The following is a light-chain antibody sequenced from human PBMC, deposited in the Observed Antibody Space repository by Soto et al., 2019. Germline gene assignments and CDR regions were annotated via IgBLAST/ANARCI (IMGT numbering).Light chain of an antibody. CDR3: CSYAGSPYV. CDR2: DVS. V-gene: IGLV2-11*01. CDR1: SIDVCVYNY. Sequence: QSALTQPRSVSGSPGQSVTISCTGTSIDVCVYNYVFWFQQHPGNTPKVMIYDVSKRPSGVPDRFSGSKSGNTASLTISGLQAEDEADYYCCSYAGSPYVFGTGTKVTVL. J-gene: IGLJ1*01.